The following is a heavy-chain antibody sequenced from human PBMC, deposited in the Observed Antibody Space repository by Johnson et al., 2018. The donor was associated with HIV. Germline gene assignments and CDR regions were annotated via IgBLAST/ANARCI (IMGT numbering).Heavy chain of an antibody. Sequence: VQLVESGGGVVQPGGSLRLSCAASAFTFSSYAIHWVCQAPGKGLEWVANIKKDGSEKNYVASVKGRFTIARDNAKNSLYLQMNSLRVEDTAVYYCVRTLKYCSSTTCSDAFDIWGQGTMVTVSS. CDR1: AFTFSSYA. CDR2: IKKDGSEK. D-gene: IGHD2-2*01. J-gene: IGHJ3*02. V-gene: IGHV3-7*03. CDR3: VRTLKYCSSTTCSDAFDI.